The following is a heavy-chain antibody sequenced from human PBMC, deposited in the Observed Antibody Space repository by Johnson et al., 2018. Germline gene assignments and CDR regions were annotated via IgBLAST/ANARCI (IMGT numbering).Heavy chain of an antibody. CDR2: ISSDGSNK. J-gene: IGHJ3*02. CDR3: VKDTRMVVVKGIFEI. V-gene: IGHV3-30*04. CDR1: GFTFSSYA. D-gene: IGHD3-22*01. Sequence: QLVQSGGGVVQPGRSLRXSCAASGFTFSSYAMHWVRQAPGKGLEWVAVISSDGSNKYYADSVNGRFTISRDNSKKTLYLQMNSLRPEDTALYYWVKDTRMVVVKGIFEIWGRGTMVTVSS.